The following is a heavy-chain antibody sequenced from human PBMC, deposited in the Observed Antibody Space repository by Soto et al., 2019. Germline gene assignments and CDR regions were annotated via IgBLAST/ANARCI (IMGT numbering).Heavy chain of an antibody. Sequence: EVQVLESGGGLVQPGGSLTLSCATSGFTFRNHAMTWVRQPPGQGLDYVSSVTQSGDYTFYADSVKGRFTISRDTSKSRLFLQMISLTAEDTAIYYCAKGVLDRGVDSWGQGTLVTVSS. CDR1: GFTFRNHA. CDR3: AKGVLDRGVDS. J-gene: IGHJ4*02. V-gene: IGHV3-23*01. CDR2: VTQSGDYT. D-gene: IGHD3-10*01.